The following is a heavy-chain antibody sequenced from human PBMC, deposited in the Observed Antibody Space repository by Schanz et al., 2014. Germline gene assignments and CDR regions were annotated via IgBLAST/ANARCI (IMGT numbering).Heavy chain of an antibody. CDR2: FIPILDVG. D-gene: IGHD6-6*01. J-gene: IGHJ4*02. Sequence: QVQLVQSGAEVKKPGSSVKVSCKASGGTFSSYSISWVRQARGQGLEWVGRFIPILDVGNYAQQFQGRVTFTADKSTSTAYMELSSLRYEDTAVYYCARDQSPYTNSSDVRYFDYWGQGSLVTVSS. CDR3: ARDQSPYTNSSDVRYFDY. V-gene: IGHV1-69*04. CDR1: GGTFSSYS.